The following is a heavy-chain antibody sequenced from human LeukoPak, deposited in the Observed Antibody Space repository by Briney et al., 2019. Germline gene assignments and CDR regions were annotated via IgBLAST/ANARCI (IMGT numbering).Heavy chain of an antibody. D-gene: IGHD6-13*01. CDR3: ARGGSSWYYFDY. J-gene: IGHJ4*02. CDR1: GYTFTGYY. V-gene: IGHV1-2*06. CDR2: INPNSGGT. Sequence: ASVKVSCKASGYTFTGYYMHWVRQAPGQGLEWMGRINPNSGGTNYAQKFQGRATMTRDTSVSTAYMELSRLRSDDTAVYYCARGGSSWYYFDYWGQGTLVTVSS.